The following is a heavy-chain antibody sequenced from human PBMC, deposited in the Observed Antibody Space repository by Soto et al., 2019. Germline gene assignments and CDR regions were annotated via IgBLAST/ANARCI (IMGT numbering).Heavy chain of an antibody. D-gene: IGHD2-15*01. J-gene: IGHJ3*02. Sequence: QVHLVQSGAEVQTPGASVTLSCKASGDIFTSHYMHWLRQAPGQGLEWMGYIAPSVGSTAYAHEFQGRVTMTRDMSSSSVYMELSSLRSDDTAMYYCASEKGGFDIWGQGTVVTVSS. V-gene: IGHV1-46*01. CDR3: ASEKGGFDI. CDR1: GDIFTSHY. CDR2: IAPSVGST.